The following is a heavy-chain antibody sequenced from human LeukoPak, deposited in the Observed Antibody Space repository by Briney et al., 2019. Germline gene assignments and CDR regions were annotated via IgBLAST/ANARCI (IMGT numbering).Heavy chain of an antibody. CDR3: ARDHSSSWFDY. CDR2: ISYDGSNK. J-gene: IGHJ4*02. Sequence: PGGSLRLSCAASGFTFSSYAMHWVRQAPGKGPEWVAVISYDGSNKYYADSVKGRFTISRDNSKNTLYLQMNSLRAEDTAVYYCARDHSSSWFDYWGQGTLVTVSS. CDR1: GFTFSSYA. V-gene: IGHV3-30*04. D-gene: IGHD6-13*01.